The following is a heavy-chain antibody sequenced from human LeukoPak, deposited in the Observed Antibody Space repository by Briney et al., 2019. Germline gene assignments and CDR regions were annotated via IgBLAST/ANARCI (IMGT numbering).Heavy chain of an antibody. J-gene: IGHJ4*02. V-gene: IGHV3-30*02. CDR3: AKDGPAEGAILFDY. D-gene: IGHD1-26*01. Sequence: GGSLRLSCAASGFIFSSYGMHWVRQAPGKGLEWVAFIRYDGSNKYYADSVKGRFTISRDNSKNTLYLQMNSLRAEDTAVYYCAKDGPAEGAILFDYWGQGTLVTVSS. CDR2: IRYDGSNK. CDR1: GFIFSSYG.